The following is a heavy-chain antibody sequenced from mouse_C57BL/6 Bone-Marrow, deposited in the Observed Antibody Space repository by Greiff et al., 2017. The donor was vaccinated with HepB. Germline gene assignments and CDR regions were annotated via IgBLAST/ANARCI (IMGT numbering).Heavy chain of an antibody. J-gene: IGHJ2*01. V-gene: IGHV1-64*01. CDR2: IHPNSGST. CDR3: ERSRNYYGSSHY. D-gene: IGHD1-1*01. CDR1: GYTFTSYW. Sequence: VQLQQPGAELVKPGASVKLSCKASGYTFTSYWMHWVKQRPGQGLEWIGMIHPNSGSTNYNEKFKSKATLTVDKSSSTAYMQLSSLTSEDSAVYYCERSRNYYGSSHYWGQGTTLTVSS.